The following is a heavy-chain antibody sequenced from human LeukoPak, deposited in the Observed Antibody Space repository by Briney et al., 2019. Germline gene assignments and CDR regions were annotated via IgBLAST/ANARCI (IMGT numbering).Heavy chain of an antibody. CDR2: LYTDGTT. V-gene: IGHV3-66*01. CDR3: ARAVDIVATTPFDL. CDR1: GFTVSSNY. Sequence: GGSLRLSCAASGFTVSSNYMTWARQAPGKGLEWVSVLYTDGTTYYADSVKGRFTVSRDNSKNTVYLDMNSLRAEDTAVYYCARAVDIVATTPFDLWGQGTMVTVSS. J-gene: IGHJ3*01. D-gene: IGHD5-12*01.